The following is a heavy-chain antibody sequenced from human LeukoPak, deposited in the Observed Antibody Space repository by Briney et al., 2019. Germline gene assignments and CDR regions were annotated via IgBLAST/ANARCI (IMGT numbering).Heavy chain of an antibody. Sequence: ASVKVSCKASGGTFSSYAISWVRQAPGQGLEWMGGIIPTFDTANYAQKFQGRVTITADKSTSTVYMELSRLRSDDTALYYCARCIPPYYYDSSGYYQTQWSNWFDPWGQGTLVTVSS. CDR1: GGTFSSYA. D-gene: IGHD3-22*01. CDR3: ARCIPPYYYDSSGYYQTQWSNWFDP. J-gene: IGHJ5*02. CDR2: IIPTFDTA. V-gene: IGHV1-69*06.